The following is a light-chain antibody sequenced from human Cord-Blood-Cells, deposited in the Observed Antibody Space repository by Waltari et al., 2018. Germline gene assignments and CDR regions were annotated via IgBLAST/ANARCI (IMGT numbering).Light chain of an antibody. CDR3: QQYNSYPYT. CDR2: KAS. Sequence: DIQMTQSPSTLSASVADTVTITCRASQSISSWLAWYQQKPGKPPKLLIYKASSLESGFPSRFSGSGSGTEFTLTISSLQPDDFATYYCQQYNSYPYTFGQGTKLEIK. J-gene: IGKJ2*01. V-gene: IGKV1-5*03. CDR1: QSISSW.